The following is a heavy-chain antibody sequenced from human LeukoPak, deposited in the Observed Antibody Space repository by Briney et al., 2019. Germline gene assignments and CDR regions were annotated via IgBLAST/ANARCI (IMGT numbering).Heavy chain of an antibody. CDR2: IYTSGST. D-gene: IGHD2-21*02. J-gene: IGHJ5*02. CDR1: GGSISSYY. CDR3: ARDHCGGDCYSGRNWFDP. Sequence: PSETLSLTCTVSGGSISSYYWSWIRQPAGKGLEWIGRIYTSGSTNYNPSLKSRVTMSVDTSKNQFSLKRSSVTAADTAVYYCARDHCGGDCYSGRNWFDPWGQGTLVTVSS. V-gene: IGHV4-4*07.